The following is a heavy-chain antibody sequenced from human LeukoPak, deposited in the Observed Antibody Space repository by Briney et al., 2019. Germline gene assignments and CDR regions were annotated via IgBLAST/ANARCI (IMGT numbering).Heavy chain of an antibody. CDR3: TRDRTRFLEWDC. V-gene: IGHV3-49*04. CDR1: GFTFGDYS. Sequence: HAGGSLRLSCTAAGFTFGDYSMSWVRQAPGKGLEWVGSIRTKAYGETTAYAASVKGRFTISRDDSKDIVYLQMNSLKIDDTAVYYCTRDRTRFLEWDCWGQGTLVTVSS. J-gene: IGHJ4*02. CDR2: IRTKAYGETT. D-gene: IGHD3-3*01.